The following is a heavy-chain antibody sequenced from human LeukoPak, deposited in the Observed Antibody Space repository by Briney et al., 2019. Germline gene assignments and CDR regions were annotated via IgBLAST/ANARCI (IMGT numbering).Heavy chain of an antibody. CDR2: INTNTGNP. Sequence: ASVKVSCKAYGYSFTTYAMNWVRQAPGQGLEWMGWINTNTGNPTYAQGFTGRFVFSLDTSVSTAYLQISSLKAEDTAVYYCARGFRYYDSSGYLLYWGQGTLVTVSS. J-gene: IGHJ4*02. CDR3: ARGFRYYDSSGYLLY. CDR1: GYSFTTYA. D-gene: IGHD3-22*01. V-gene: IGHV7-4-1*02.